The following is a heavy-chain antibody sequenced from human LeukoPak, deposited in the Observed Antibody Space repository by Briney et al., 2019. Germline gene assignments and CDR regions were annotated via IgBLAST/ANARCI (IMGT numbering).Heavy chain of an antibody. D-gene: IGHD3-9*01. V-gene: IGHV4-61*02. Sequence: TPSQTLSLTCTVSGGSISSGSYYWSWIRQPAGKGLEWIGRIYTSGNTNYNPSLKSRVTISVDTSKNQFSLKLSSVTAADTAVYYCARYEYYDILTGNGYFALWGRGTLVTVSS. J-gene: IGHJ2*01. CDR1: GGSISSGSYY. CDR2: IYTSGNT. CDR3: ARYEYYDILTGNGYFAL.